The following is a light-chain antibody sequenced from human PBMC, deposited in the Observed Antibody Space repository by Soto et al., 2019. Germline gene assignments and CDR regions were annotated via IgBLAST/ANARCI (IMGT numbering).Light chain of an antibody. CDR3: QQYHSYWT. CDR2: DAS. Sequence: DIQMTQSPSTLSASVGDRVTITCRASQSVRSWLAWYQQKPGRAPKFLIYDASSLESGVPQRFSGSGSGTEFALTISSLQTDDFSTYYCQQYHSYWTFGQGTKVDI. V-gene: IGKV1-5*01. J-gene: IGKJ1*01. CDR1: QSVRSW.